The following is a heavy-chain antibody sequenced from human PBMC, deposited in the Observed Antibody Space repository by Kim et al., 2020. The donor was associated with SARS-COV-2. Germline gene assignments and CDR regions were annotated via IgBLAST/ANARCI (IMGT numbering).Heavy chain of an antibody. CDR2: IYYSGST. D-gene: IGHD1-26*01. Sequence: SETLSLTCTVSGGSISSSSYYWGWIRQPPGKGLEWIGSIYYSGSTYYNPSLKSRVTISVDTSKNQFSLKLSSVTAADTAVYYCASLGEVGATDEMVNNDYWGQGTLVTVTS. V-gene: IGHV4-39*01. J-gene: IGHJ4*02. CDR3: ASLGEVGATDEMVNNDY. CDR1: GGSISSSSYY.